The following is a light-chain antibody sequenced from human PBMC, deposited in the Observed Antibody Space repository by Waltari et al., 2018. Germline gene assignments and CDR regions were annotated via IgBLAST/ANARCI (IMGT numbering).Light chain of an antibody. CDR3: QSADRSGTNWV. V-gene: IGLV3-25*03. J-gene: IGLJ3*02. CDR1: ALANQY. CDR2: KDS. Sequence: SFELTQPPSVSVSPGQTARITCSGDALANQYAYWYQQKPGQGPVLVIYKDSARPSGIPERFSGSSSGTTVTLTISGVQAEDEADYYCQSADRSGTNWVFGGGTKMTVL.